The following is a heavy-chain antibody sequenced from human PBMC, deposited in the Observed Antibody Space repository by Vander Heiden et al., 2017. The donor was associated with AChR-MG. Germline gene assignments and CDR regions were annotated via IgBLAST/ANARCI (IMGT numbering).Heavy chain of an antibody. CDR3: ARDAGDWDAGNDAFDI. CDR1: GFPFTRHS. CDR2: ISSSSNVI. D-gene: IGHD1-1*01. Sequence: EVQLVESGGGLVQPGGSLRLSCAASGFPFTRHSMNGVRQAPGKGLEWISYISSSSNVIYYGDSVQGRFTISRDNAKNSLYLQMNSLTAEDTAVYHCARDAGDWDAGNDAFDIWGQGTLVTVSS. V-gene: IGHV3-48*01. J-gene: IGHJ3*02.